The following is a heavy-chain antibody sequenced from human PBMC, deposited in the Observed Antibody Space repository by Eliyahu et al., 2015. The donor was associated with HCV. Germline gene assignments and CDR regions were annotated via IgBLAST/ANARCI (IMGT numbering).Heavy chain of an antibody. CDR1: GFPFSSYS. CDR2: ISSSSSYI. Sequence: EVQLVESGGGLVKPGGSLRLSCAASGFPFSSYSMNWVRQAPGKGLEWVSSISSSSSYIYYADSVKGRFTISRDNAKNSLYLQMNSLRAEDTAVYYCARDLVASTSCYPGYWGQGTLVTVSS. V-gene: IGHV3-21*01. J-gene: IGHJ4*02. CDR3: ARDLVASTSCYPGY. D-gene: IGHD2-2*01.